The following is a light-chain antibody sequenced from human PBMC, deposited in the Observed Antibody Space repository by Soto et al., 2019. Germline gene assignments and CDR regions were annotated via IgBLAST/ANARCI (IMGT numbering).Light chain of an antibody. V-gene: IGLV2-23*02. J-gene: IGLJ1*01. CDR3: CSYAGSILYV. CDR1: SSDVGSYNY. Sequence: QSVLTQPASVSGSPGQSIAISCTGTSSDVGSYNYVSWYQQHPGKAPKLMIYDVSNRPSGVSDRFSGSKSGNTASLTISGLQAEDEADYYCCSYAGSILYVFGTGTKVTVL. CDR2: DVS.